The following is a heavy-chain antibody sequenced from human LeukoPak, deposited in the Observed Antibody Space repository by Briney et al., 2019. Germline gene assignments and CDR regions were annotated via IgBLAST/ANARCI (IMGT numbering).Heavy chain of an antibody. D-gene: IGHD3-22*01. CDR3: ARVRYYYDSSGYGAAFDI. V-gene: IGHV4-61*02. CDR1: GGSISSGSYY. Sequence: SETLSLTCTVSGGSISSGSYYWRWIRQPAGKGLEWIGRIYTSGSTNYNPSLKSRVTISVDTSKNQFSLKLSSVTAADTAVYYCARVRYYYDSSGYGAAFDIWGQGTVVTVSS. CDR2: IYTSGST. J-gene: IGHJ3*02.